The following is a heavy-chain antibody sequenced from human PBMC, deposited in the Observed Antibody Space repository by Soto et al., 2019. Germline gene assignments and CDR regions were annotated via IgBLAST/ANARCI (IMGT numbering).Heavy chain of an antibody. D-gene: IGHD2-21*02. CDR3: AREGMAVVTATQPYWYFDL. V-gene: IGHV3-33*01. J-gene: IGHJ2*01. CDR1: GFTFSSYG. Sequence: QVQLVESGGGVVQPGRSLRLSCAASGFTFSSYGMHWVRQAPGKGLEWVAVIWYDGSDKYYADSVKGRFTISRDNSKNTLYLQMTSLRAEDTAVYYCAREGMAVVTATQPYWYFDLWGRGTLVTVSS. CDR2: IWYDGSDK.